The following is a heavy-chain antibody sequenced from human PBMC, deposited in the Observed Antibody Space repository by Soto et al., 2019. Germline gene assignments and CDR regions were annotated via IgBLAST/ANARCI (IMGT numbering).Heavy chain of an antibody. CDR3: AKDRAANYFDSSDY. Sequence: QVHLVESGGGVVQPGRSLRLSCAASGFTFSSSGMHWVRQAPGKGLEWVAVISYDGSTKYYGDSVKGRFTISRDNSQNTLYLQMNSLRAEDTAVYYCAKDRAANYFDSSDYWGQGTLVTV. V-gene: IGHV3-30*18. CDR1: GFTFSSSG. CDR2: ISYDGSTK. J-gene: IGHJ4*02. D-gene: IGHD3-22*01.